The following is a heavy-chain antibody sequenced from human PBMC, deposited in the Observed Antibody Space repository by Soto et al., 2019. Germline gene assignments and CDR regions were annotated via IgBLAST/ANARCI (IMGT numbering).Heavy chain of an antibody. J-gene: IGHJ5*02. CDR3: AHRRSLWWQQLVPRWFDL. V-gene: IGHV2-5*01. CDR2: IYWNDDK. Sequence: QITLKESGPTLLKPTQTLTLTCTFSGFSLSTSGLGVGWIRQPPGKALEWLALIYWNDDKRYSPSLKSRLTITQDTSNNQVVRTMTKLDPVDTATYYCAHRRSLWWQQLVPRWFDLWGQGNLVTVSS. D-gene: IGHD6-13*01. CDR1: GFSLSTSGLG.